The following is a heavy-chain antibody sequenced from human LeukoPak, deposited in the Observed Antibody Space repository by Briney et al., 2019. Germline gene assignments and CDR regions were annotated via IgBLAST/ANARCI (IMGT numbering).Heavy chain of an antibody. CDR1: XYTFXSXX. CDR3: ARELPKYYYYYYGMDV. J-gene: IGHJ6*02. CDR2: XNPNSGNT. V-gene: IGHV1-8*01. Sequence: VXVXXKAXXYTFXSXXINWVRXATGXXLEXXXXXNPNSGNTGYAQKFQGRVTMTRNTSISTAYMELSSLRSEDTAVYYCARELPKYYYYYYGMDVWGQGTTVTVFS.